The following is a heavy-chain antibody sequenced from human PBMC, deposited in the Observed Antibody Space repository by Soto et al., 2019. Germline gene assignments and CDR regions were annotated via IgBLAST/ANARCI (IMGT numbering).Heavy chain of an antibody. CDR3: ARSYSNYFFFDY. V-gene: IGHV4-31*03. D-gene: IGHD4-4*01. J-gene: IGHJ4*02. CDR2: IYYSGST. CDR1: GGSISTGGYY. Sequence: TLSLTCTVSGGSISTGGYYWSWIRQHPVKGLEWIGYIYYSGSTYYNPSLRSRISISVDTSKNQFSLQLSSVTAADTAVYYCARSYSNYFFFDYWGQGXLVTVYS.